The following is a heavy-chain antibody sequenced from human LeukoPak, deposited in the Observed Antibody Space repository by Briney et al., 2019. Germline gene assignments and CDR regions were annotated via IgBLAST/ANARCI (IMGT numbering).Heavy chain of an antibody. V-gene: IGHV4-59*08. J-gene: IGHJ4*02. D-gene: IGHD2/OR15-2a*01. CDR3: ARHPTEYYFDY. CDR2: IYYSGST. Sequence: SENLSLTCTVSGGSISSYYWSWIRQPPGKGLEWIGYIYYSGSTNYNPSLKSRVTISVDTSKNQFSLKLSSVTAADTAVYYCARHPTEYYFDYWGQGTLVTVSS. CDR1: GGSISSYY.